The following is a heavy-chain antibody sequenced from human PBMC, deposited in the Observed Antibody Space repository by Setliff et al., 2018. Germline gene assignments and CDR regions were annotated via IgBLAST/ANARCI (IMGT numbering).Heavy chain of an antibody. CDR1: GASLNSGTYY. D-gene: IGHD1-1*01. J-gene: IGHJ4*02. V-gene: IGHV4-39*01. CDR2: IYYRGDT. CDR3: ARTGTYRYFDY. Sequence: SETLSLTCTVSGASLNSGTYYWGWIRQPPGKGLEWIGRIYYRGDTYYNASLKGRLTVSVDTAQNQFSLRLTSVTAADTAVYYCARTGTYRYFDYWGQGALVTVSS.